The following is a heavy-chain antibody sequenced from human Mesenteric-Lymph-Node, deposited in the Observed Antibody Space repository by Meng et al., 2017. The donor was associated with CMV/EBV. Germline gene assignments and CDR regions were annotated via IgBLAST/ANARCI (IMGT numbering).Heavy chain of an antibody. CDR3: ARDTYYYGMDV. CDR1: GFTVSTNY. Sequence: GGSLRLSCAASGFTVSTNYMTWVRQAPGKGLEWVSMIYSGGTTHYADSAKGRFTISRDNSKNTLYLQMSSLRAEDTAVYYCARDTYYYGMDVWGPGTTVTVSS. CDR2: IYSGGTT. V-gene: IGHV3-53*01. J-gene: IGHJ6*02.